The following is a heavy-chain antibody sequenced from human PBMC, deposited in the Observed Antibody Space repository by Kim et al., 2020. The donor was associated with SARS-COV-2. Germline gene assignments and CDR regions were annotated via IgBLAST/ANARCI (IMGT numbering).Heavy chain of an antibody. Sequence: GGSLRLSCAASGFTFSSYAMSWVRQAPGKGLEWVSAISGSGGSTYYADSVKGRFTISRDNSKNTLYLQMNSLRAEDTAVYYCAKPTSLIAARPRDWYFDLWGRGTLVTVSS. D-gene: IGHD6-6*01. CDR3: AKPTSLIAARPRDWYFDL. CDR2: ISGSGGST. CDR1: GFTFSSYA. V-gene: IGHV3-23*01. J-gene: IGHJ2*01.